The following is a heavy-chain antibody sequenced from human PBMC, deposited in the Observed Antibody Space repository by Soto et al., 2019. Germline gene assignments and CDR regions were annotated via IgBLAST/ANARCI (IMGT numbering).Heavy chain of an antibody. J-gene: IGHJ6*02. D-gene: IGHD2-15*01. CDR1: GFTVSGTY. CDR2: IYSGGAT. Sequence: GGSLRLSCAASGFTVSGTYMSWVRQAPGKGLEWASIIYSGGATYYADSVKGRFTISRDNSKNALYLQMNSLRAEDTAMYYCAGRYCSGGSCNFPVPYYFYGMDVWGLGTTVTVSS. V-gene: IGHV3-53*01. CDR3: AGRYCSGGSCNFPVPYYFYGMDV.